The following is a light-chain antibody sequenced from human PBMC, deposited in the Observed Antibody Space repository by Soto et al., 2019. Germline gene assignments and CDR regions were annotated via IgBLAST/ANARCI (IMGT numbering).Light chain of an antibody. CDR2: AAS. CDR3: QQYYSYPRT. J-gene: IGKJ1*01. Sequence: QMTQSPSSFSACTGDRVTITCRASQGISSYLAWYQQKPGKAPKLLIYAASTLQSGVPSRFSGSGSGTDFTLTISCLQSEDFATYYCQQYYSYPRTFGQGSIVDI. V-gene: IGKV1-8*01. CDR1: QGISSY.